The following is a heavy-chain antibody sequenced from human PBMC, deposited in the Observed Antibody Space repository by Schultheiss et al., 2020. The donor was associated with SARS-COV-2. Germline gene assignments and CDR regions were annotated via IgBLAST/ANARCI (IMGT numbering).Heavy chain of an antibody. Sequence: GSLRLSCTVSGGSISSSSYYWGWIRQPPGKGLEWIGSIYYSGSTYYNPSLKSRVTISVDTSKNQFSLKLSSVTAADTAVYYCARGSQRARDYYGMDVWGQGTTVTVSS. CDR3: ARGSQRARDYYGMDV. V-gene: IGHV4-39*01. J-gene: IGHJ6*02. D-gene: IGHD5-24*01. CDR1: GGSISSSSYY. CDR2: IYYSGST.